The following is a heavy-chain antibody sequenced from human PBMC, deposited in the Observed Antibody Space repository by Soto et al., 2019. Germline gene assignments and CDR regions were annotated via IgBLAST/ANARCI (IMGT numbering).Heavy chain of an antibody. D-gene: IGHD2-15*01. V-gene: IGHV3-30*18. CDR3: AKGLFDIVVVVAATQKYYFDY. CDR1: GFTFSSYG. Sequence: LRLSCAASGFTFSSYGMHWVRQAPGKGLEWVAVISYDGSNKYYADSVKGRFTISRDNSKNTLYLQMNSLRAEDTAVYYCAKGLFDIVVVVAATQKYYFDYWGQGTLVTVSS. CDR2: ISYDGSNK. J-gene: IGHJ4*02.